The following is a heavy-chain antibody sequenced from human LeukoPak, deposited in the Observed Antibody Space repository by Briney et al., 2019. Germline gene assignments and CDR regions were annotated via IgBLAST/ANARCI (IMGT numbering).Heavy chain of an antibody. Sequence: SETLSLTCTVSGGSISTYYWGWVRQPPGKGLEWIGSIYYSGSTYYNPSLKSRVTISVDTSKNQFSLKLSSVTAADTAVYYCARLSSRSYWGQGTLVTVSS. V-gene: IGHV4-39*01. J-gene: IGHJ4*02. D-gene: IGHD6-13*01. CDR3: ARLSSRSY. CDR2: IYYSGST. CDR1: GGSISTYY.